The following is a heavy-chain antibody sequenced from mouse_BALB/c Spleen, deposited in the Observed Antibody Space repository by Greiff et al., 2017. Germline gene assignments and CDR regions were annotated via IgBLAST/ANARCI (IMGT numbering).Heavy chain of an antibody. CDR2: IWAGGST. CDR1: GFSLTSYG. Sequence: VKLVESGPGLVAPSQSLSITCTVSGFSLTSYGVHWVRQPPGKGLEWLGVIWAGGSTNYNSALMSRLSISKDNSKSQVFLKMNSLQTDDTAMYYCAREGVVPFAYWGQGTLVTVSA. D-gene: IGHD1-1*01. V-gene: IGHV2-9*02. CDR3: AREGVVPFAY. J-gene: IGHJ3*01.